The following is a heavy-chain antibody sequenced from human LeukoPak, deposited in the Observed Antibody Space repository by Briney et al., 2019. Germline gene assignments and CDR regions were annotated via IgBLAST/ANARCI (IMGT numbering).Heavy chain of an antibody. Sequence: GGSLRLSCEASGFTFDIYGMSWVRQAPGKGLEWVSAISGSGGSSYYAASVKGRFTVSRDNSKDTLYLQMNSLRAEDTAVYYCAKDSSPYYYDSSGRHLDYWGQGTLVTVSS. CDR1: GFTFDIYG. J-gene: IGHJ4*02. D-gene: IGHD3-22*01. CDR2: ISGSGGSS. CDR3: AKDSSPYYYDSSGRHLDY. V-gene: IGHV3-23*01.